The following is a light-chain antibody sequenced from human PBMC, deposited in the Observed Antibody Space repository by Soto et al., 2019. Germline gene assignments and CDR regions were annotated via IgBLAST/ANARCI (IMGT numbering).Light chain of an antibody. CDR2: EDN. Sequence: NFMLTQPHSVSESPGKTVTISCTRSSGSIASNSVQWYQQRPGSAPTAVIYEDNQRPSGVPDRFSGSVDSSSNSASLIISGLKTEDEADYYCQSYDSSNQVFGGGTQLTVL. CDR3: QSYDSSNQV. J-gene: IGLJ3*02. CDR1: SGSIASNS. V-gene: IGLV6-57*04.